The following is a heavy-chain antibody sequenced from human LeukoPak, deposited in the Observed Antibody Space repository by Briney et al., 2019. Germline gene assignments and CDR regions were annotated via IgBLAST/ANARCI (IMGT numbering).Heavy chain of an antibody. V-gene: IGHV3-30*18. J-gene: IGHJ4*02. Sequence: AGGSLRLSCAASGFTFSSYGMHWVRQAPGKGLEWVAVISYDGSNKYYADSVKGRFTIPRDNSKNTLYLQMNSLRAEDTAVYYCAKDPFSSSSYFDYWGQGTLVTVSS. CDR3: AKDPFSSSSYFDY. CDR1: GFTFSSYG. CDR2: ISYDGSNK. D-gene: IGHD6-6*01.